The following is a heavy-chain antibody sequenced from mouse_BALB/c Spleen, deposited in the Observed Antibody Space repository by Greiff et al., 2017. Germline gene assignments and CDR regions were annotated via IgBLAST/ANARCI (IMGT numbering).Heavy chain of an antibody. CDR1: GYTFTDYA. D-gene: IGHD2-4*01. CDR3: ALYDYADY. V-gene: IGHV1S137*01. Sequence: QVQLQQSGAELVRPGVSVKISCKGSGYTFTDYAMHWVKQSHAKSLEWIGVISTYYGEASYNQKFKGKATMTVDKSSSTAYMELARLTSEDSAIYYCALYDYADYWGQGTTLTVSS. J-gene: IGHJ2*01. CDR2: ISTYYGEA.